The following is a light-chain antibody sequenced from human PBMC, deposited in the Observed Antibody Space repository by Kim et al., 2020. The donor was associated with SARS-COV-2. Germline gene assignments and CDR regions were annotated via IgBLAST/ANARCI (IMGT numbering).Light chain of an antibody. Sequence: SYELTQPPSVSVAPGKTARITCGGNKIGSKSMHWYQQKPGQAPVLVIYYDSERPSGIPERFSGSNSGNTATLTISRVEAGDEADYYCQVWDSSSDHYVFG. CDR2: YDS. CDR1: KIGSKS. V-gene: IGLV3-21*04. CDR3: QVWDSSSDHYV. J-gene: IGLJ1*01.